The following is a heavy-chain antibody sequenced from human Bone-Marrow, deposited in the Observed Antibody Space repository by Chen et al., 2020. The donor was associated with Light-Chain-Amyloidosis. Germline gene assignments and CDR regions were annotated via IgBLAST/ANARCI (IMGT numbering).Heavy chain of an antibody. V-gene: IGHV3-23*01. CDR1: GCTFVSHA. CDR2: ISGSGGGT. D-gene: IGHD6-19*01. J-gene: IGHJ3*02. CDR3: AKVLGYSSGWYPDAFDI. Sequence: EVQLLESGGGLVRPGGSLRLSCAAPGCTFVSHAMTWVRQAPGKGLEWVSVISGSGGGTYYADSVKGRFTISRDNSKNTLYLQMNSLRAEDTAVYYCAKVLGYSSGWYPDAFDIWGQGTMVTVSS.